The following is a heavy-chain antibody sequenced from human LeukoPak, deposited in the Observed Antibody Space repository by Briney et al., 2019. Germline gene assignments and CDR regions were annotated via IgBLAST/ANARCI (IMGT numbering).Heavy chain of an antibody. D-gene: IGHD6-19*01. J-gene: IGHJ4*02. V-gene: IGHV3-23*01. Sequence: GGSLTLSCAASGFTFTIYAMSWVRQAPGKGLEWVSTVSGSGDSTNHADSVEGRFTISRDNSKNTLYLQMNSLRAEDTAVHYCAKDVGSGWNVFDYWGQGTLVTVSS. CDR2: VSGSGDST. CDR3: AKDVGSGWNVFDY. CDR1: GFTFTIYA.